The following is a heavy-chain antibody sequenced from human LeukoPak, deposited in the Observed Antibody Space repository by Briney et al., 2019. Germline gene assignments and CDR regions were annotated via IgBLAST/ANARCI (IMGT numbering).Heavy chain of an antibody. CDR2: LSGSGGST. CDR3: TTDPFHDYGDFLTLGY. V-gene: IGHV3-23*01. CDR1: GFTFSSYA. Sequence: GGSLRLSCAASGFTFSSYAMSWVRQAPGKGLEWVSALSGSGGSTYYADSVKGRFTISRDNSKNTLYLQMNSLRAEDTAVYYCTTDPFHDYGDFLTLGYWGQGTLVTVSS. J-gene: IGHJ4*02. D-gene: IGHD4-17*01.